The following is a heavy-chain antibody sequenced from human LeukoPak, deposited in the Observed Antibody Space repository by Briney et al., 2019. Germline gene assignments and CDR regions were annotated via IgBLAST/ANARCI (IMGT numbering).Heavy chain of an antibody. CDR1: GFTFSSYA. J-gene: IGHJ6*02. Sequence: GGSLRLSCAASGFTFSSYAMHWVRQAPGKGLEWVAVISYDGSNKYYADSVKGRFTISRDNSKNTLYLQMNSLRAEDTAVYYRARADNVRGVRYYYYGMDVWGQGTTVTVSS. V-gene: IGHV3-30-3*01. CDR3: ARADNVRGVRYYYYGMDV. CDR2: ISYDGSNK. D-gene: IGHD3-10*01.